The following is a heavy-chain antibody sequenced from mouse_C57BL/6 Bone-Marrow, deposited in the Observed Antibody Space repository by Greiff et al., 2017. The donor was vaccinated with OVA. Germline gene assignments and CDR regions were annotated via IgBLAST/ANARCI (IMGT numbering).Heavy chain of an antibody. CDR3: ARGAGYDGYYVYAMDY. J-gene: IGHJ4*01. Sequence: EVKVVESGGGLVQSGRSLRLSCATSGFTFSDFYMEWVRQAPGKGLEWIAASRNKANDYTTEYSASVKGRFIVSRDTSQSILYLQMNTLRAEDNAIDYCARGAGYDGYYVYAMDYWGQGTSVTVSS. CDR2: SRNKANDYTT. D-gene: IGHD2-3*01. CDR1: GFTFSDFY. V-gene: IGHV7-1*01.